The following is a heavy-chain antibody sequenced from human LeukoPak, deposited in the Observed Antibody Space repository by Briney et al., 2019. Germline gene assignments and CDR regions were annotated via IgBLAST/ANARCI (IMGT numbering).Heavy chain of an antibody. V-gene: IGHV1-2*02. J-gene: IGHJ4*02. Sequence: ASVKVSCKASGYTFTGYYLHWVRQAPGQGLAWMGWIHPNSGGINYAQKFQGRVTMTRDTSISTVYMELSRLRSDDTAVYYCARNLFGITVVRGYDYWGQGTLVTVSA. D-gene: IGHD3-10*01. CDR3: ARNLFGITVVRGYDY. CDR2: IHPNSGGI. CDR1: GYTFTGYY.